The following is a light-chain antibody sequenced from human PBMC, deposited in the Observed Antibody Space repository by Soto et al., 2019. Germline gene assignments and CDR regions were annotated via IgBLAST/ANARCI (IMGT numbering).Light chain of an antibody. Sequence: QSALTQPASVSGSPGQSITISCTGTSSDVGGYDYVSWYQHHPGKAPKLMIYDVTTRPSGVSSRFSGSKSGNTASLTISGLQAEDEADYYCSSYTSSSTYVFGTGTKVTVL. V-gene: IGLV2-14*03. CDR2: DVT. CDR1: SSDVGGYDY. J-gene: IGLJ1*01. CDR3: SSYTSSSTYV.